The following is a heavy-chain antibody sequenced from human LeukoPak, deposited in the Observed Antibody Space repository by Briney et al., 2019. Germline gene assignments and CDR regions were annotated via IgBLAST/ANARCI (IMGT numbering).Heavy chain of an antibody. CDR1: GFTFSRYS. V-gene: IGHV3-30*18. D-gene: IGHD2-2*01. Sequence: GGSLRLSCAASGFTFSRYSFHWVRQAPGQGLEWVAVISSEGTIKYYGDSVKGRFTSSRDNSRNTLSLEMNSLRPEDTAVYYCAKESSHDNWYFDLWGRGTLVTVSS. CDR2: ISSEGTIK. CDR3: AKESSHDNWYFDL. J-gene: IGHJ2*01.